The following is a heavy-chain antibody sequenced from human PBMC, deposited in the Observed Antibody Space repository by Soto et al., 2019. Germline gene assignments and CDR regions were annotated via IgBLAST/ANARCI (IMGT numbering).Heavy chain of an antibody. Sequence: QLQLQESGSRLVKSSQTLSLTCTVSGDSMTSGDYSWSWIRQPPGKGLEWLGYIYRTGNTHYSPSLKSRVSISQARSKNQFSLELTSVTAADTAVYYCAIGDYQYSLDYWGQGTLVTVSS. V-gene: IGHV4-30-2*01. CDR3: AIGDYQYSLDY. D-gene: IGHD2-2*01. J-gene: IGHJ4*02. CDR2: IYRTGNT. CDR1: GDSMTSGDYS.